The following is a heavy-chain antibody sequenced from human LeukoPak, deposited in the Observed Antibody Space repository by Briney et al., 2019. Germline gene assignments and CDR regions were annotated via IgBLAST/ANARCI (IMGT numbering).Heavy chain of an antibody. Sequence: GGSLRLSCAASGFTFSNYAMHWVRQAPGKGLEWVAIISYDGSNKYYADSVKGRFTISRDNSKNTLYLQMNSLRADDTAVYYCARGRSGSHHFDFWGQGTLVTVPS. D-gene: IGHD3-10*01. CDR1: GFTFSNYA. CDR2: ISYDGSNK. V-gene: IGHV3-30*04. CDR3: ARGRSGSHHFDF. J-gene: IGHJ4*02.